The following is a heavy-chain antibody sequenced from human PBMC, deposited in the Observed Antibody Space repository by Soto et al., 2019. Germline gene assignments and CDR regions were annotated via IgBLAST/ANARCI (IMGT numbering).Heavy chain of an antibody. CDR2: INHSGST. V-gene: IGHV4-34*01. J-gene: IGHJ4*02. Sequence: QVQLQQWGAGLLKPSETLSLTCAVYGGSFSGYYWSWIRQPPGKGLEWIGEINHSGSTNYNPSLKSRVTISVDTSKNQFSLKLSSVTAADTAVYYCAREGGQWLTRALWGQGTLVTVSS. CDR3: AREGGQWLTRAL. D-gene: IGHD6-19*01. CDR1: GGSFSGYY.